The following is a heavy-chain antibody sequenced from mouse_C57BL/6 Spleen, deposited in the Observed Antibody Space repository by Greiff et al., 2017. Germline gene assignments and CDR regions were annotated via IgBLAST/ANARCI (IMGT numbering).Heavy chain of an antibody. J-gene: IGHJ2*01. CDR1: GFTFSSYA. D-gene: IGHD2-4*01. CDR2: ISDGGSYT. Sequence: EVKLVESGGGLVKPGGSLKLSCAASGFTFSSYAMSWVRQTPEKRLEWVATISDGGSYTYYPDNVKGRFTISRDNAKNNLYLQMSHLKSEDTAMYYCARGDDYDVEGYDSWGQGTTLTVSS. V-gene: IGHV5-4*03. CDR3: ARGDDYDVEGYDS.